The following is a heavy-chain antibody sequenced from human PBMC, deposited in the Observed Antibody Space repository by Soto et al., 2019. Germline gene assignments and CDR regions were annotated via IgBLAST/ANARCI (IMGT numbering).Heavy chain of an antibody. V-gene: IGHV2-70*12. D-gene: IGHD2-21*01. CDR2: IDWEDEK. J-gene: IGHJ4*02. Sequence: SGPTLGEPTQTLTLTCSFSGFSLSTVSMCVSWIRQTPGKALEYLALIDWEDEKFYSASLKTRLTISKDTSKNQVVLTMTDMDPADTATYYCARLRVDSGGYHFDIWGRGTLVTVSS. CDR1: GFSLSTVSMC. CDR3: ARLRVDSGGYHFDI.